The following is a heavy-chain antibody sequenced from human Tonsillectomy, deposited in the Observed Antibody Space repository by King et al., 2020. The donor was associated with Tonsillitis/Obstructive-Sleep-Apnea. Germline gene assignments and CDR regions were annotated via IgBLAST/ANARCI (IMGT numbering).Heavy chain of an antibody. CDR3: AKDISYYGSGSYYNY. D-gene: IGHD3-10*01. CDR2: ISGDGGSK. J-gene: IGHJ4*02. Sequence: VQLVESGGGVVQPGGSLRLSCAASGFTFDDYDMHWVRQAPGKGLEWVSLISGDGGSKHYADSVKGRFTISRDNSKNSLYLQMNSLRTEDTALYYCAKDISYYGSGSYYNYWGQGTLVTVSS. CDR1: GFTFDDYD. V-gene: IGHV3-43*02.